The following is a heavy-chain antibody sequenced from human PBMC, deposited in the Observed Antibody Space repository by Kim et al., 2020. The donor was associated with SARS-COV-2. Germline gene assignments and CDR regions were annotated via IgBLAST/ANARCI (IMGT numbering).Heavy chain of an antibody. CDR1: GFTFSSYD. CDR2: IGTAGGT. D-gene: IGHD6-13*01. Sequence: GGSLRLSCAASGFTFSSYDMHWVRQATGKGLEWVSAIGTAGGTYYPASVKGRFTISREDAKNSLYFQLNSLIAADTAVYYCSTGQQQLVSRKYYYYLDV. V-gene: IGHV3-13*01. CDR3: STGQQQLVSRKYYYYLDV. J-gene: IGHJ6*03.